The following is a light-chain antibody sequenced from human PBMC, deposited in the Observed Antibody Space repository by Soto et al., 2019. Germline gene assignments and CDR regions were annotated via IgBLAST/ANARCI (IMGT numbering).Light chain of an antibody. J-gene: IGKJ2*01. V-gene: IGKV3-20*01. Sequence: EIVLTQSPGTLSLSPGERATLSCRASPSVSSSYLAWYQQKPGQAPRLRIYGASSRATGIPDRCSGSGSGIDFTLTIRILEPEDFAVYYCQQYGSSSYTCGQGTKLEI. CDR2: GAS. CDR1: PSVSSSY. CDR3: QQYGSSSYT.